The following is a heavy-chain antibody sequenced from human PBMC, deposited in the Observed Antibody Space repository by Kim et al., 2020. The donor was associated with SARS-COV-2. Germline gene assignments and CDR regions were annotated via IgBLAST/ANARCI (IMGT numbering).Heavy chain of an antibody. D-gene: IGHD1-1*01. V-gene: IGHV3-30*07. CDR3: ARDADTTGNYWYFDL. Sequence: DAVEGRFAISRDTSKNTVFLQMNSLRGEDTAVYYCARDADTTGNYWYFDLWGRGTLVTVSS. J-gene: IGHJ2*01.